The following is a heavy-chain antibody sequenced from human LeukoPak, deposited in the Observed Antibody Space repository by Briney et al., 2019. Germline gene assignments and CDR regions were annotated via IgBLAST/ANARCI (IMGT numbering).Heavy chain of an antibody. CDR2: ISSSSNVI. J-gene: IGHJ4*02. D-gene: IGHD5-12*01. V-gene: IGHV3-48*01. CDR3: ARVRGYGPPFDY. CDR1: GFTFNSYA. Sequence: GESLGLSCAASGFTFNSYAFNWVRQAPGKGLEWVSYISSSSNVIYYTDSVKGRFTISRDNSKNTLYLQMNSLRAEDTAVYYCARVRGYGPPFDYWGQGTLVTVSS.